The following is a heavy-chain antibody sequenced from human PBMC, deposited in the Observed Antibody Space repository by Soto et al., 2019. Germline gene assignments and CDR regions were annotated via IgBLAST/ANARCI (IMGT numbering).Heavy chain of an antibody. Sequence: GSMRLSSAASGFTFSSYAMSWVSQATGKGLEWVSAISGSGGSTYYADSVKGRFTISRDNSKNTLYLQMNSLRAEHTAVYYCAKRYVAGSRSRKRAFEYWGQGTLVTVSS. J-gene: IGHJ4*02. CDR3: AKRYVAGSRSRKRAFEY. CDR2: ISGSGGST. V-gene: IGHV3-23*01. CDR1: GFTFSSYA. D-gene: IGHD3-9*01.